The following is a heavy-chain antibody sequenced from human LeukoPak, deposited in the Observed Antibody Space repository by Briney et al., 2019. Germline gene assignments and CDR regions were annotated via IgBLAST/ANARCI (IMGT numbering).Heavy chain of an antibody. CDR3: AKDPYRIAVAGPFDY. J-gene: IGHJ4*02. V-gene: IGHV3-21*04. D-gene: IGHD6-19*01. CDR2: ISSSSSYI. Sequence: PGGSLRLSCAASGFTFSSYSKNWVRQAPGKGLEWVSSISSSSSYIYYADSVKGRFTISRDNAKNSLYLQMNSLRAEDTAVYYCAKDPYRIAVAGPFDYWGQGTLVTVSS. CDR1: GFTFSSYS.